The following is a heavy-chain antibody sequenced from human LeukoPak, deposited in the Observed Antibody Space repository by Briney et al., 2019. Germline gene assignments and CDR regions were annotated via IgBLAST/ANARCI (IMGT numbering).Heavy chain of an antibody. D-gene: IGHD4-17*01. CDR2: ISSSSSYI. CDR1: GFAFSSYS. Sequence: GGSLRLSCAASGFAFSSYSMNWVRQAPGKGLEWVSSISSSSSYIYYADSVKGRFTISRDNAKNSLYLQMNSLKIDDTAVYYCARVLRTTMSTFDPWGQGTVVTVSS. CDR3: ARVLRTTMSTFDP. J-gene: IGHJ5*02. V-gene: IGHV3-21*04.